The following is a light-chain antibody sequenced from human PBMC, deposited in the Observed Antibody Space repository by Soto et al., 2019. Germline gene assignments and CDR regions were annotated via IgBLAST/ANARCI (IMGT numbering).Light chain of an antibody. CDR1: QSVSSN. J-gene: IGKJ2*01. CDR3: HQRNNWPYT. Sequence: EIVMTQSPATLSVSPGERATLSCRASQSVSSNLAWYQQKPGQAPRLLIYGASTRATGIPARFSGSGSGTEFTLTISSLKPEDFAVYYCHQRNNWPYTFGQGTKLEI. CDR2: GAS. V-gene: IGKV3-15*01.